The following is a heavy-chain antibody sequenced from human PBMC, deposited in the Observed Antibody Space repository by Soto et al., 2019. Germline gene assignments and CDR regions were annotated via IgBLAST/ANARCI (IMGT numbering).Heavy chain of an antibody. Sequence: PSETLSLTCTVSGGSISSYYWSWLRQPPGKGLEWIGYIYYSGSTNYNPSLKSRVTISVDTSKNQFSLKLTSVTAADTAMYYCARPKTIGAAAGKGWFDPWGQGTLVTVSS. CDR1: GGSISSYY. V-gene: IGHV4-59*08. J-gene: IGHJ5*02. CDR2: IYYSGST. CDR3: ARPKTIGAAAGKGWFDP. D-gene: IGHD6-13*01.